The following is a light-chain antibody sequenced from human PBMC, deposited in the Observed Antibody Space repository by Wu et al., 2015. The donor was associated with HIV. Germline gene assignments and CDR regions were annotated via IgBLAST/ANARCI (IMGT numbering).Light chain of an antibody. CDR1: QSVSSN. Sequence: ETVMTQSPATLSVSPGERATLSCRASQSVSSNLAWYQRKPGQAPRLLIFGASNRATGIPARFSGSGSGTEFTLTISSLQSEDFAVYYCQQYNNWPSTFGQGTKVEIK. V-gene: IGKV3-15*01. CDR3: QQYNNWPST. J-gene: IGKJ1*01. CDR2: GAS.